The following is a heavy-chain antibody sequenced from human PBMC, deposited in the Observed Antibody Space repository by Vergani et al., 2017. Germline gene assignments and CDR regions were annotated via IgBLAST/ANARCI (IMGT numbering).Heavy chain of an antibody. CDR2: ISYDGSNK. Sequence: QVQLVESGGGVVQPGRSLRLSCAASGFTFSSYAMHWVRQAPGKGLEWVAVISYDGSNKYYADSVKGRFTISRDNSKNTLYLQMNSLRAEDTAVYYCAREWSRGGSRFDNWGQGTLVTVSS. CDR3: AREWSRGGSRFDN. V-gene: IGHV3-30-3*01. D-gene: IGHD3-10*01. J-gene: IGHJ4*02. CDR1: GFTFSSYA.